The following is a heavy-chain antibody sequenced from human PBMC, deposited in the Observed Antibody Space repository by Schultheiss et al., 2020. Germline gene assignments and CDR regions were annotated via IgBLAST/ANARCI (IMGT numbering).Heavy chain of an antibody. J-gene: IGHJ2*01. CDR1: GFTFSSYW. D-gene: IGHD5-18*01. CDR2: ISGSGGST. Sequence: GGSLRLSCAASGFTFSSYWMSWVRQAPGKGLEWVSAISGSGGSTYYADSVKGRFTISRDNSKNTLYLQMNSLRAEDTAVYYCAKNYGYSYGLDWYFDLWGRGTLVTVSS. CDR3: AKNYGYSYGLDWYFDL. V-gene: IGHV3-23*01.